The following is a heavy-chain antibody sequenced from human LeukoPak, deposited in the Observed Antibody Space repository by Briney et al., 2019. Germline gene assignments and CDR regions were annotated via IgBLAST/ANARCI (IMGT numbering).Heavy chain of an antibody. V-gene: IGHV4-39*01. CDR1: GVSISSSNSY. CDR2: IYYTGNT. Sequence: SETLSLTCTVSGVSISSSNSYWGWIRQPPGKGLEWIGSIYYTGNTYYNASLKSQVSISIDTSKNQFSLKLTSVTAADTAVYYCARGLEWGDGFDIWGQGTMVTVSP. D-gene: IGHD1-1*01. CDR3: ARGLEWGDGFDI. J-gene: IGHJ3*02.